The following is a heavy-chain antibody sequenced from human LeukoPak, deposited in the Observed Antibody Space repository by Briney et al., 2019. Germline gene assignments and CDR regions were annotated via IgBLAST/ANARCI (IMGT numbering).Heavy chain of an antibody. CDR3: ASDSWGYSYAGSN. Sequence: PGGSLRLSCAASGFTFSGSAMHWVRQASGKGLEWVGRIRSKANSYATAYAASVKGRFTISRDDSKNTAYLQMNSLRAEDTALYYCASDSWGYSYAGSNWGQGTLVTVSS. D-gene: IGHD5-18*01. CDR1: GFTFSGSA. V-gene: IGHV3-73*01. J-gene: IGHJ4*02. CDR2: IRSKANSYAT.